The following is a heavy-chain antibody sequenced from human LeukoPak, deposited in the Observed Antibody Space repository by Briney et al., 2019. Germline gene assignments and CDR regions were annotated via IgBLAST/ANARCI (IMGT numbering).Heavy chain of an antibody. V-gene: IGHV4-59*08. CDR1: GDSINNYY. J-gene: IGHJ4*02. CDR2: IYYGGST. D-gene: IGHD3-10*01. CDR3: ARHRGSGSPYFDY. Sequence: SETLSLTCTVSGDSINNYYWSWIRQSPGKGLEWIGYIYYGGSTKYNPALKSRVTISVDTSKNQFSLKLSSVTAADTAVYYCARHRGSGSPYFDYWGQGTLVTVSS.